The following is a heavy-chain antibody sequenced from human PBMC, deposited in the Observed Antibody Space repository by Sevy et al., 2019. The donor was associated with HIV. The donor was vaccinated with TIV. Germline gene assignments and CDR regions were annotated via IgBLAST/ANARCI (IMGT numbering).Heavy chain of an antibody. CDR1: GFTFSSYA. J-gene: IGHJ5*02. D-gene: IGHD6-6*01. CDR3: AKDIGQQLVPFQA. CDR2: ISGSGGST. Sequence: GGSLRLSCAASGFTFSSYAMSWVRQAPGKGLEWVSVISGSGGSTYYADSVKGRFTISRDNSKNTLYLQMNSLRAEDTAVYYCAKDIGQQLVPFQAWGQGTLVTVSS. V-gene: IGHV3-23*01.